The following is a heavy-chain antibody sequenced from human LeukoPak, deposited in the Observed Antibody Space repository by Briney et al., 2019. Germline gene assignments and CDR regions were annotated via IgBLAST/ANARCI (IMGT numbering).Heavy chain of an antibody. CDR3: ASHRRSIATAAYFDH. CDR1: GFTVSASY. CDR2: IYSGGTP. Sequence: PGGSLRLSCVASGFTVSASYMSWVRLPAGKGLEWVSSIYSGGTPYYADSFNGRFTISRDTSKNTLYLQMNSLRVDDTAIYYCASHRRSIATAAYFDHCGQGTRVTVSS. V-gene: IGHV3-53*01. D-gene: IGHD6-25*01. J-gene: IGHJ4*02.